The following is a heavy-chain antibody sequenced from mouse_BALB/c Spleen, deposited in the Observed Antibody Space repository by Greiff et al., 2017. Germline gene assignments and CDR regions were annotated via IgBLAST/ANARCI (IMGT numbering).Heavy chain of an antibody. CDR2: IWAGGST. J-gene: IGHJ4*01. CDR3: ARDRTTATSAMDY. V-gene: IGHV2-9*02. Sequence: QVQLKESGPGLVAPSQSLSITCTVSGFSLTSYGVHWVRQPPGKGLEWLGVIWAGGSTNYNSALMSRLSISKDNSKSQVFLKMNSLQTDDTAMYYCARDRTTATSAMDYWGQGTSVTVSS. D-gene: IGHD1-2*01. CDR1: GFSLTSYG.